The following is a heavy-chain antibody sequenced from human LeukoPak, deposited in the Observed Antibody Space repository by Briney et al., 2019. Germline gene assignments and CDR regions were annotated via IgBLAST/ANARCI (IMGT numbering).Heavy chain of an antibody. Sequence: ASVKVSCKTSGYTFTNYYMHWVRQAPGQGLEWMGMIIPSGYSTSYEQKFQGRVTMTRDMSTSTVYMELSSLRSDDTAVYYCARPGAPGSWGQGTLVTVSS. D-gene: IGHD1-14*01. CDR1: GYTFTNYY. V-gene: IGHV1-46*01. J-gene: IGHJ4*02. CDR2: IIPSGYST. CDR3: ARPGAPGS.